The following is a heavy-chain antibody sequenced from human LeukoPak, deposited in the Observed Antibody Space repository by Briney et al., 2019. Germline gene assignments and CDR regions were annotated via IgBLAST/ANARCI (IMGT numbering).Heavy chain of an antibody. CDR2: IFYSGST. CDR3: ARDGLYCSGGSCSPYYFDL. V-gene: IGHV4-59*01. Sequence: SETLSLTCTVSGGSISNYYWSWIRQPPGKGLEWIGYIFYSGSTNYNPSLESRVSLSVDTSTNQFSLILTSVTAADTALYYCARDGLYCSGGSCSPYYFDLWGQATLVTVSS. J-gene: IGHJ4*02. CDR1: GGSISNYY. D-gene: IGHD2-15*01.